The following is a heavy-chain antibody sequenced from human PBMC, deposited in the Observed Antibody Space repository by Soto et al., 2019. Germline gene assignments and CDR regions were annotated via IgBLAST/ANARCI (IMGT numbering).Heavy chain of an antibody. D-gene: IGHD5-12*01. CDR1: GYTLTELS. CDR2: FDPEDGET. J-gene: IGHJ4*02. CDR3: ATGLFYGGYVSHYFDY. V-gene: IGHV1-24*01. Sequence: ASVKVSCKVSGYTLTELSMHWVRQAPGKGLEWMGGFDPEDGETIYAQKFQGRVTMTEDTSTDTAYMELSSLRSEDTAVYYCATGLFYGGYVSHYFDYWGQGTLVTVSA.